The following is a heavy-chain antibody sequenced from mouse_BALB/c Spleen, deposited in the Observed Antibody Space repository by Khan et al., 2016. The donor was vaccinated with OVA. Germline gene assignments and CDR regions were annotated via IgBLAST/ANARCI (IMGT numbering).Heavy chain of an antibody. D-gene: IGHD2-1*01. J-gene: IGHJ3*01. CDR1: GYTFTSYW. Sequence: LQQPGSELVRPGASVKLSCKASGYTFTSYWMHWVKQRHGQGLEWIGNIYPGSGSTNYDEMFKSKGTLTVDTSSSTAYMHLSSLTSEDSAVYYCTRGGYYGKSLFAYWDQGTLVTVSA. V-gene: IGHV1S22*01. CDR2: IYPGSGST. CDR3: TRGGYYGKSLFAY.